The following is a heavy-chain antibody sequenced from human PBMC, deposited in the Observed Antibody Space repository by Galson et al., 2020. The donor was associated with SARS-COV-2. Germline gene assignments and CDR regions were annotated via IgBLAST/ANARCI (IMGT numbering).Heavy chain of an antibody. J-gene: IGHJ4*02. Sequence: ETSETLSLTCTVSGGSIRSYYWSWIRQSPGKGLEWIGYIYYIGGTEYNPSLKSRVTISVDTSKNQVSLKLTSVTAADTAKYYCATSFSSGWYAFDYWGQGTLVTVSS. CDR3: ATSFSSGWYAFDY. V-gene: IGHV4-59*01. CDR1: GGSIRSYY. D-gene: IGHD6-19*01. CDR2: IYYIGGT.